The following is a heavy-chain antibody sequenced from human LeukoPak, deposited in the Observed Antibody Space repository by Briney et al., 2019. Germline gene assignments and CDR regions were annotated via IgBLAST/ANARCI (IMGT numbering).Heavy chain of an antibody. CDR3: ARAGFLPYYYDSSGYLDY. V-gene: IGHV3-7*01. CDR2: IKQDGSEK. CDR1: GFTFSSYS. D-gene: IGHD3-22*01. J-gene: IGHJ4*02. Sequence: GGSLRLSCAASGFTFSSYSMSWVRQAPGKGLEWVANIKQDGSEKYYVDSVKGRFTISRDNAKNSLYLQMNSLRAEDTAVYYCARAGFLPYYYDSSGYLDYWGQGTLVTVSS.